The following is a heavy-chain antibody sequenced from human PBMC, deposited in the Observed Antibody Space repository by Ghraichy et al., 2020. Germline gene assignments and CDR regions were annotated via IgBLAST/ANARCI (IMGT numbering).Heavy chain of an antibody. CDR1: GFRFNNYN. J-gene: IGHJ6*03. D-gene: IGHD3-9*01. Sequence: GGSLRLSCAASGFRFNNYNMNWVRQAPGEGLEWVSSISSGSSYINYADSVKGRFTISRDNANNSLYLQMNSLRAEDTTVYYCARAIRLTGFPMDVWGNGTTVSVSS. CDR2: ISSGSSYI. V-gene: IGHV3-21*06. CDR3: ARAIRLTGFPMDV.